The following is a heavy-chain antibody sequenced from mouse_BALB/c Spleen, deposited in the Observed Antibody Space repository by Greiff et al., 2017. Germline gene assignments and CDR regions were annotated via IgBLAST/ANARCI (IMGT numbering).Heavy chain of an antibody. CDR1: GYTFTSYW. Sequence: QVQLQQPGAELVRPGASVKLSCKASGYTFTSYWINWVKQRPGQGLEWIGNIYPSDSYTNYNQKFKDKATLTVDKSSSTAYMQLSSPTSEDYAVYYCTGDSDVGYFDDWGQGTTLTVSS. CDR2: IYPSDSYT. V-gene: IGHV1-69*02. CDR3: TGDSDVGYFDD. J-gene: IGHJ2*01.